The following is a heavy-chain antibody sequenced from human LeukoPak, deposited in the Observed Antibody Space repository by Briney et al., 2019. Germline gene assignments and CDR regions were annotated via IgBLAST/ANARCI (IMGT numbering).Heavy chain of an antibody. Sequence: ASVKVSCKASGYTFTSYYMHWVRQAPGQGLEWMGIINPSGGSTSYAQKFQGRVTMTRDTSTSTVYMELSSLRSEDTAVYYCARGRSIAALSSWFDPWGQGTLVTVSS. CDR2: INPSGGST. V-gene: IGHV1-46*01. J-gene: IGHJ5*02. D-gene: IGHD6-6*01. CDR3: ARGRSIAALSSWFDP. CDR1: GYTFTSYY.